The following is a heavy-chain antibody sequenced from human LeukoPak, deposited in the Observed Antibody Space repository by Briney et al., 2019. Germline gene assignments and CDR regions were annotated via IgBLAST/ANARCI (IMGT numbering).Heavy chain of an antibody. CDR3: ARAASSSGYSSSWLYYFDY. J-gene: IGHJ4*02. CDR1: GGSISSYY. V-gene: IGHV4-59*01. D-gene: IGHD6-13*01. CDR2: IYYSGST. Sequence: SETLSLTCTVSGGSISSYYWNWIRQPPGKGLEWLGYIYYSGSTNYNPSLKSRVTISVDTSKNQFSLKLSSVTAADTAVYYCARAASSSGYSSSWLYYFDYWGQGTLVTVSS.